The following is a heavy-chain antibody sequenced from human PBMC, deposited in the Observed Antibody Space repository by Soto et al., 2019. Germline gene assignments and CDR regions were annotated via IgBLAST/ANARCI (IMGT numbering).Heavy chain of an antibody. CDR2: IWYDGSNK. V-gene: IGHV3-33*01. Sequence: QVQLVESGGGVGQPGRSLRLSCAASGFTFSSYGMHWVRQAPGKGLEWVAVIWYDGSNKYYADSVKGRFTISRDNSKNTLYLQMNRLRAEDTAVYYCARDVVARYSYGYGWFDPWGQGTLVTVSS. J-gene: IGHJ5*02. CDR1: GFTFSSYG. D-gene: IGHD5-18*01. CDR3: ARDVVARYSYGYGWFDP.